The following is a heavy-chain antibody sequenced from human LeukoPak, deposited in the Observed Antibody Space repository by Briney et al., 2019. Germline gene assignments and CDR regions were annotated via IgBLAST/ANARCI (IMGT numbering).Heavy chain of an antibody. D-gene: IGHD1-26*01. CDR3: ARVARYGGYTQYFQP. J-gene: IGHJ1*01. CDR2: VYYSGNT. Sequence: SETLSLTCTVSGGSISSSSYFWGWIRQPPGKGLEWIGNVYYSGNTYYNPSLKSRFTISVDTSKNQFSLRLSSVTAADTAVYYCARVARYGGYTQYFQPWGQGTLVNVSS. CDR1: GGSISSSSYF. V-gene: IGHV4-39*07.